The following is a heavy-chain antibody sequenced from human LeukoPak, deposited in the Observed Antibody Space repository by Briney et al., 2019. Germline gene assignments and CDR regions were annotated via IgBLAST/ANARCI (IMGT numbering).Heavy chain of an antibody. CDR1: GFSISSDDC. CDR3: VRDGGFYYTASPNSWFDP. D-gene: IGHD2-15*01. Sequence: SETLSLTCLVSGFSISSDDCWGWIRQPPGKGLEWIGSISNRGSPYYNPSLKSRVTMSVDTPNNHFSLRLSSVTAADTAVYYCVRDGGFYYTASPNSWFDPWGQGTLVTVSS. J-gene: IGHJ5*02. V-gene: IGHV4-38-2*02. CDR2: ISNRGSP.